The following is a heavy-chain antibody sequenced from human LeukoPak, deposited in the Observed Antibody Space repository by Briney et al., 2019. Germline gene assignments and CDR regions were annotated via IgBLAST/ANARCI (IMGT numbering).Heavy chain of an antibody. Sequence: LETLSLTCTVSGGSISSYYWSWIRQHPGKGLEWIGFIYYSGSTNYNPSLRSRVTISVDTSKNQFSLKLSSVTAADTAVYYCARSESGYLNYYYYGMDVRGQGTTVTVSS. CDR3: ARSESGYLNYYYYGMDV. CDR2: IYYSGST. CDR1: GGSISSYY. D-gene: IGHD3-3*01. J-gene: IGHJ6*02. V-gene: IGHV4-59*01.